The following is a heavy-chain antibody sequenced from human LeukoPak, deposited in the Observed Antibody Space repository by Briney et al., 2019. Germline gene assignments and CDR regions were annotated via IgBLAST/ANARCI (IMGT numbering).Heavy chain of an antibody. J-gene: IGHJ3*02. D-gene: IGHD3-10*01. CDR2: IYPGDSDT. CDR1: GYSFTSYW. V-gene: IGHV5-51*04. Sequence: GESLKISCKGSGYSFTSYWIGWVRQMPGKGLEWMGIIYPGDSDTRYSPSFQGQVTISADKPISTAYLQWSSLKASDTAMYYCASPSMVRGALDAFDIWGQGTMVTVSS. CDR3: ASPSMVRGALDAFDI.